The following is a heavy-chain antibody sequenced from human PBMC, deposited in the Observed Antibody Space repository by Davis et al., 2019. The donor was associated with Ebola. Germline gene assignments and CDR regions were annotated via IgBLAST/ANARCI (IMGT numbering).Heavy chain of an antibody. J-gene: IGHJ4*02. CDR3: ARVKSSGYLSADY. Sequence: GESLKISCAASGFIVSDKYMSWVRQAPGKGLEWVSYISSSSSTIYYADSVKGRFTISRDNAKNSLYLQMNSLRDEDTAVYYCARVKSSGYLSADYWGQGTLVTVSS. CDR1: GFIVSDKY. V-gene: IGHV3-48*02. CDR2: ISSSSSTI. D-gene: IGHD3-22*01.